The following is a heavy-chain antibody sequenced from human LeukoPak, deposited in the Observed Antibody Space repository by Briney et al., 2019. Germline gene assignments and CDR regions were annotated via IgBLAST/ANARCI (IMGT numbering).Heavy chain of an antibody. Sequence: PGRSLRLSCAASGFTFSIYGMHWVRQAPGEGLGWVAFIRSEGSNKYYADSVKGRFTISRDNSKNTLYLQMNSLRAEDTAVYYCAKDTYYYYMDVWGKGTTVTVSS. CDR3: AKDTYYYYMDV. CDR2: IRSEGSNK. J-gene: IGHJ6*03. V-gene: IGHV3-30*02. CDR1: GFTFSIYG.